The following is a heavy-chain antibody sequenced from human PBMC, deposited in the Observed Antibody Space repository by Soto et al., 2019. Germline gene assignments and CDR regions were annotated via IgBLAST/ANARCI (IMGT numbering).Heavy chain of an antibody. J-gene: IGHJ4*02. V-gene: IGHV3-23*01. CDR3: AKRGYCSGGRCPPYYFDH. CDR2: ITSGGTT. Sequence: GGSLRLSCAASGFTFSSYVMSWVRQPPGKGLEWVSSITSGGTTFYIDSVKGRFTISKDNSKNTLYLQMNGLRGEDTAMYYCAKRGYCSGGRCPPYYFDHWGQGALVTVSS. CDR1: GFTFSSYV. D-gene: IGHD2-15*01.